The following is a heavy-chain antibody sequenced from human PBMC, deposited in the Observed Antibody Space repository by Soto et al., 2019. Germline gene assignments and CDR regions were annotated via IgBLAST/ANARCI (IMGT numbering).Heavy chain of an antibody. Sequence: ASVKVSCKASGYTFTSYGISWVRQAPGQGLEWMGWISAYNGNTDYAQKLQGRVTMTPDTSTSTAYMELRSLRSDDTAVYYCARDTGCGGDCYAGDYYGMDVWGQGTTVTVSS. CDR1: GYTFTSYG. D-gene: IGHD2-21*02. V-gene: IGHV1-18*01. J-gene: IGHJ6*02. CDR2: ISAYNGNT. CDR3: ARDTGCGGDCYAGDYYGMDV.